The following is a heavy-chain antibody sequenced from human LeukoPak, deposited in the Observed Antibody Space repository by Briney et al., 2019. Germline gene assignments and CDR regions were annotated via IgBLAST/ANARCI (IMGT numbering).Heavy chain of an antibody. CDR3: ARELGATFFDY. D-gene: IGHD1-26*01. CDR2: IYHSGST. Sequence: SETLSLTCTVSGYSISSGYYWGWIRQPPGKGLEWIGSIYHSGSTYYNPSLKSRVTISVDTSKNQFSLKLSSVTAADTAVYYCARELGATFFDYWGQGTLVTVSS. CDR1: GYSISSGYY. J-gene: IGHJ4*02. V-gene: IGHV4-38-2*02.